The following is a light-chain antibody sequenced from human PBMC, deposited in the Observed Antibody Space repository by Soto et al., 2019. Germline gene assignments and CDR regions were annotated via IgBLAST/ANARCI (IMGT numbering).Light chain of an antibody. J-gene: IGKJ2*01. V-gene: IGKV1-5*03. Sequence: DIQMTQSPSTLSASVGDRVTITCRASQSISSWLDWYQQKPGKAPKLLIYKASSLESGVPSRFSGSGSGTEFTLTISRLQPDDFAAYYCQQYNSYPYTFGEGTKLEI. CDR3: QQYNSYPYT. CDR1: QSISSW. CDR2: KAS.